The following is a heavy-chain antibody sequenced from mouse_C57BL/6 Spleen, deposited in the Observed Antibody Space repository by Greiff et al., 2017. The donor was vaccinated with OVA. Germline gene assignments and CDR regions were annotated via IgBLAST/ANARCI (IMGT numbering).Heavy chain of an antibody. Sequence: DVMLVESGGGLVKPGGSLKLSCAASGFTFSSYTMSWVRQTPEKRLEWVATISGGGGNIYYPDSVKGRFTISRDNAKNNLYLQMSSLRSEDTALYYCARYGSSYDYWGQGTTLTVSS. V-gene: IGHV5-9*03. J-gene: IGHJ2*01. CDR2: ISGGGGNI. CDR3: ARYGSSYDY. CDR1: GFTFSSYT. D-gene: IGHD1-1*01.